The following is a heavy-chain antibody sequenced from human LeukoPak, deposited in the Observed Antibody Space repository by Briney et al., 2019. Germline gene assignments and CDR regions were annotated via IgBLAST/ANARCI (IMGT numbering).Heavy chain of an antibody. V-gene: IGHV3-23*01. D-gene: IGHD6-19*01. CDR2: ISGSGGST. CDR3: AKQSAAVAGIETFDY. J-gene: IGHJ4*02. CDR1: GFSVSSNY. Sequence: GGSLRLSCAASGFSVSSNYMSWVRQAPGKGLEWVSAISGSGGSTYYADSVKGRFTISRDNSKNTLYLQMNSLRAEDTAVYYCAKQSAAVAGIETFDYWGQGTLVTVSS.